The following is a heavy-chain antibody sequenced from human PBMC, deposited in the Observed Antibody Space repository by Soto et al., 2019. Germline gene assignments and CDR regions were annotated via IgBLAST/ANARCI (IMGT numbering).Heavy chain of an antibody. V-gene: IGHV3-30-3*01. Sequence: GSLRLSCAASGFTFSTYAMHWVRQAPGKGLECVAVISYDGSNKYYRDSVKGRFTISRDNSKNTLYLHMNSLRSEDTAVYYCARGDREDVAVVIGVRPGEYGVDVWGQGTTVTVSS. CDR1: GFTFSTYA. D-gene: IGHD2-15*01. CDR2: ISYDGSNK. CDR3: ARGDREDVAVVIGVRPGEYGVDV. J-gene: IGHJ6*02.